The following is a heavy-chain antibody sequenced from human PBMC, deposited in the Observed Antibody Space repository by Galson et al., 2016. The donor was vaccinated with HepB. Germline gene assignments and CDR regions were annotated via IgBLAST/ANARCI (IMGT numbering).Heavy chain of an antibody. CDR2: VSAYNGKT. Sequence: SVKVSCKAAGSTFTSYGIAWIRQAPGQGLEWMGGVSAYNGKTNYAQRFQDRVTMTTDTFTTTVYMELKSLRLDDTAVYYCAREWFGSSWYNWFDPWGQGTLVTVSS. J-gene: IGHJ5*02. D-gene: IGHD2-2*01. V-gene: IGHV1-18*01. CDR1: GSTFTSYG. CDR3: AREWFGSSWYNWFDP.